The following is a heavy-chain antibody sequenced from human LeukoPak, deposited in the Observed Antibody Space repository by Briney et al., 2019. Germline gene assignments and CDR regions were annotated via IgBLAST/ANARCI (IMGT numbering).Heavy chain of an antibody. CDR1: GFTFSSYE. V-gene: IGHV3-48*03. D-gene: IGHD2-21*01. Sequence: GGSLRLSCVASGFTFSSYEMNWVRQAPGKGLEWVSYITSSGSSIYYADSVKGRFTISRGNAKKSLYLQMNSLRAEDTAVYYCARDYSEVLVSDAFDIWGQGTMVTVSS. CDR2: ITSSGSSI. CDR3: ARDYSEVLVSDAFDI. J-gene: IGHJ3*02.